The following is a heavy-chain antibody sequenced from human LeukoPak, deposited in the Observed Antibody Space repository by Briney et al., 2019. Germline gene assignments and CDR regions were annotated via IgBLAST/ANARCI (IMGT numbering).Heavy chain of an antibody. Sequence: ASVKVSCKASGYTFTGYYMHWVRQAPGQGLEWMGWMNPNSGNTGYAQKFQGRVTMTRNTSISTAYMELSSLRSEDTAVYYCARAESGYYSYYYYYGMDVWGQGTTVTVSS. CDR2: MNPNSGNT. CDR1: GYTFTGYY. D-gene: IGHD3-3*01. V-gene: IGHV1-8*02. J-gene: IGHJ6*02. CDR3: ARAESGYYSYYYYYGMDV.